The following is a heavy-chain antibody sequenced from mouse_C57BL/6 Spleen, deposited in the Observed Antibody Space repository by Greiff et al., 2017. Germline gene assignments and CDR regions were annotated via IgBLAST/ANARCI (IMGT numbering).Heavy chain of an antibody. CDR1: GYAFSSSW. V-gene: IGHV1-82*01. Sequence: VQLQQSGPELVKPGASVKISCKASGYAFSSSWMNWVKQRPGTGLEWIGRIYPGDGDTNYNGKFKGKATLTADKSSSTAYMQLSSLTSEDSAVYFCASTVVAPYYAMDYWGQGTSVTVSS. J-gene: IGHJ4*01. CDR2: IYPGDGDT. CDR3: ASTVVAPYYAMDY. D-gene: IGHD1-1*01.